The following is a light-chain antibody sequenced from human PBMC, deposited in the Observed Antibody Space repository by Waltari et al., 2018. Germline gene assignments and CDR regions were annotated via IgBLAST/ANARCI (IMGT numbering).Light chain of an antibody. CDR3: SSYTSSSVYV. CDR2: DVS. J-gene: IGLJ1*01. Sequence: QSALTQPASVPGSPGQSITLSCTGTSSDAGGYNYVSWYQQHPGKAPKLMIYDVSKRPSGVSNRFSGSKSGNTASLTISGLQAEDEADYYCSSYTSSSVYVFGTGTKVTVL. V-gene: IGLV2-14*01. CDR1: SSDAGGYNY.